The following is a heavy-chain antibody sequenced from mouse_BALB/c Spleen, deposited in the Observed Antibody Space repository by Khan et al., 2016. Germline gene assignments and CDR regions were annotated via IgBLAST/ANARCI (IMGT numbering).Heavy chain of an antibody. CDR3: MRYYYGFDY. D-gene: IGHD1-1*01. Sequence: EVQLLETGGGLVQPRESRGLSCEGSGFTFSGFWMSWVRQTPGKTLEWIGDINSDGSAINYAPSLKDRFTIFRDNDKNTLYLQMTNVRSEDTATXFCMRYYYGFDYWGQGTTLTVSS. J-gene: IGHJ2*01. CDR2: INSDGSAI. V-gene: IGHV11-2*02. CDR1: GFTFSGFW.